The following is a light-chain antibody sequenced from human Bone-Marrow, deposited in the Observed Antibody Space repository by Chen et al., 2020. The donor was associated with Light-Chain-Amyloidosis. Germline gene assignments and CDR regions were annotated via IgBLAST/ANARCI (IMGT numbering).Light chain of an antibody. CDR3: SSSATSNTWV. V-gene: IGLV2-14*03. J-gene: IGLJ3*02. Sequence: QSALTQPASVSGSPGQSITLSCTGASSDVSWYQQHPGKAPKLVIYDVINRPSGVSSRFSGSKSGNTASLTISGLQAEDEADYFCSSSATSNTWVFGGGTKLTVL. CDR1: SSDV. CDR2: DVI.